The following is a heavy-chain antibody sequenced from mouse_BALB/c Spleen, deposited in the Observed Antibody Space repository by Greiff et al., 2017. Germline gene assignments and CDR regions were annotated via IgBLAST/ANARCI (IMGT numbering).Heavy chain of an antibody. CDR1: GFTFSSYG. Sequence: DVMLVESGGDLVKPGGSLKLSCAASGFTFSSYGMSWVRQTPDKRLEWVATISSGGSYTYYPDSVKGRFTISRDNAKNTLYLQMSSLKSEDTAMYYCARHTAGSSWFAYWGQGTLVTVSA. CDR2: ISSGGSYT. CDR3: ARHTAGSSWFAY. V-gene: IGHV5-6*02. D-gene: IGHD1-1*01. J-gene: IGHJ3*01.